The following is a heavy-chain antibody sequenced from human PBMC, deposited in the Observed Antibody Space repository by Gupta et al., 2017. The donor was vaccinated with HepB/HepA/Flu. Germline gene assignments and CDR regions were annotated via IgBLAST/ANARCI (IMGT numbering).Heavy chain of an antibody. D-gene: IGHD1-26*01. V-gene: IGHV3-15*01. J-gene: IGHJ4*02. CDR2: IKSKTDGRTT. CDR3: TTDMYLWDYYFDY. CDR1: GFTFSNAW. Sequence: EVQLVESGGGLVKPGGSLRLSCAASGFTFSNAWMSWVRQAPGKGLEWVGRIKSKTDGRTTDYAAPVKGRFTISRDDSKNTLYLQMNSLKTEDTAVYYCTTDMYLWDYYFDYWGQGTLVTVSS.